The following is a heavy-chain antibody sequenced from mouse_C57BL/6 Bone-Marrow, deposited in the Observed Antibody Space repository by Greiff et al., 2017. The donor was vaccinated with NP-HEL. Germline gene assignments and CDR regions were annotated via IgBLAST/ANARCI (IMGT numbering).Heavy chain of an antibody. V-gene: IGHV1-81*01. CDR3: ARGGYSWFAY. CDR2: IYPRSGNT. CDR1: GYTFTSYG. Sequence: QVQLQQSGAELARPGASVKLSCKASGYTFTSYGISWVNQRTGQGLEWIGEIYPRSGNTYYNEKFKGKATLTADKSSSAAYMELRSLTSEASADYCGARGGYSWFAYWGQGTLVTVSA. J-gene: IGHJ3*01.